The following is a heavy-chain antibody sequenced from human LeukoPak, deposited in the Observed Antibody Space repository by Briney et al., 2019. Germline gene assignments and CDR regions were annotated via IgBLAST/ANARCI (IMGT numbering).Heavy chain of an antibody. CDR1: GYTFTSYG. V-gene: IGHV1-18*01. J-gene: IGHJ4*02. CDR2: ISAYNGNT. D-gene: IGHD2-2*02. Sequence: VASVKVSCKSSGYTFTSYGISWVRQAPGQGLEWMGWISAYNGNTNYAQKLQGRVTTTTDTSTSTAYMELRSLRSDDTAVYYCARVTIPIVVVPAAIRVPDYWGQGTLVTVSS. CDR3: ARVTIPIVVVPAAIRVPDY.